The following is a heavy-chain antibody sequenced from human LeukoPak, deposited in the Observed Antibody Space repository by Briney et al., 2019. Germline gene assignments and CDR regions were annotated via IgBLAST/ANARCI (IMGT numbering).Heavy chain of an antibody. CDR2: IYYSGSS. J-gene: IGHJ4*02. D-gene: IGHD5-18*01. CDR3: ARHVDTATDYFDY. Sequence: SETLSLTCTVSGGSISSSSYYWGWIRQPPGKGLEWIGSIYYSGSSYYHPSLKSRVTISVHTSKNQFSLKLSSVTAADTAVYYCARHVDTATDYFDYWGQGTLVTVSS. V-gene: IGHV4-39*01. CDR1: GGSISSSSYY.